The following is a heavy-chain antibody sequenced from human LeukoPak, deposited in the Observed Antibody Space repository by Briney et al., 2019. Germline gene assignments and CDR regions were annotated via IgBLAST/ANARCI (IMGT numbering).Heavy chain of an antibody. D-gene: IGHD4-17*01. CDR3: ARINRVYGDYTFDY. CDR1: GFTFSTYG. Sequence: PGGSLRLSCAASGFTFSTYGMHWVRQAPGKGLEWVAAILYDGSDKYYADPVKGRFTISRDNAKISLYLQMNSLGAEDTAVYYCARINRVYGDYTFDYWGQGTLVTVSS. J-gene: IGHJ4*02. CDR2: ILYDGSDK. V-gene: IGHV3-30*03.